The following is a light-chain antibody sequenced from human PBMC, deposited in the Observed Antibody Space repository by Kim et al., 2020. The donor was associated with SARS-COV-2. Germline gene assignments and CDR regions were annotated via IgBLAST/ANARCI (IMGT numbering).Light chain of an antibody. V-gene: IGLV2-8*01. Sequence: VTSTGTGTSGDGGGYNYGSWYQQDPGNAPKIKIVEVSKRPSGVRDRGSGSKYGNTATMTGFGIEAEDEDDYYCSSNEGSKRGGEVFGGGTQLTVL. CDR3: SSNEGSKRGGEV. J-gene: IGLJ2*01. CDR2: EVS. CDR1: SGDGGGYNY.